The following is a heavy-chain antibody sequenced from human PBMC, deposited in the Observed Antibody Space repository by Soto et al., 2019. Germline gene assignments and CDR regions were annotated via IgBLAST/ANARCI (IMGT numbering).Heavy chain of an antibody. Sequence: QVQLVESGGGVVQLGRSLRLSCAASGFTFSSYGMHWVRQAPGKGLEWVAVISYDGSNKYYADSVKGRFTISRDNSKNTLYLQMNSLRAEDTAVYYCAKDTYYYDSSANSRPDYWVQGTLVTVSS. CDR1: GFTFSSYG. V-gene: IGHV3-30*18. CDR3: AKDTYYYDSSANSRPDY. CDR2: ISYDGSNK. D-gene: IGHD3-22*01. J-gene: IGHJ4*02.